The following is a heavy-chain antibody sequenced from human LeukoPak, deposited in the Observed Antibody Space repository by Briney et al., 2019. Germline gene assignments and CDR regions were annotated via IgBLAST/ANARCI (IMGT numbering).Heavy chain of an antibody. Sequence: GGFLRLSCAASGFTFSNYAMSWVRQVPGKGLEWVSSISSSGSSTYYADSVKGRFTISRDNSKNTLFLQMNSLRAEDTAVYYCATQRSGWHYFDYWGQGTLVTVSS. J-gene: IGHJ4*02. CDR3: ATQRSGWHYFDY. CDR2: ISSSGSST. CDR1: GFTFSNYA. D-gene: IGHD6-19*01. V-gene: IGHV3-23*01.